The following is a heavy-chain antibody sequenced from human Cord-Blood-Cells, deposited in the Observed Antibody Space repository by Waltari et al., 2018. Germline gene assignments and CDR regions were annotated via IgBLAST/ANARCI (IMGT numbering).Heavy chain of an antibody. Sequence: EVQLLESGGGLVQPGGSLILSCAASGYTFSSSARSWVRLAPGRGVEWVSAISGSGGSTYYADSVKGRFTNSRDNSKNTLYLQMNSLRAEDTAVYYCAKGAKRDYWGQGTLVTVSS. V-gene: IGHV3-23*01. J-gene: IGHJ4*02. CDR2: ISGSGGST. CDR3: AKGAKRDY. CDR1: GYTFSSSA.